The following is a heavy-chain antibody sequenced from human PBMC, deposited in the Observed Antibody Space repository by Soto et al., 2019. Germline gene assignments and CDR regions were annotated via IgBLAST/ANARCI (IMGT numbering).Heavy chain of an antibody. CDR3: STESYVTGLLARLAY. CDR2: IKSKADGGTT. Sequence: GGSLRLSCAASGFSFSDAWINWVLQAPWKGLEWVGRIKSKADGGTTDFAAPMKGRFAVSRDDSKNLAYLQIYSLKTEDTAVYYCSTESYVTGLLARLAYPAHGTLDTVSS. J-gene: IGHJ4*01. CDR1: GFSFSDAW. D-gene: IGHD6-6*01. V-gene: IGHV3-15*07.